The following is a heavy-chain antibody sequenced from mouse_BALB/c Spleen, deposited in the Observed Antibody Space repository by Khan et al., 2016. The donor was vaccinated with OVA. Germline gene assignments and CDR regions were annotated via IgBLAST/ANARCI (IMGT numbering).Heavy chain of an antibody. CDR2: INPSNGYT. CDR1: GYTFTSYT. Sequence: QVQLQQSGAELARPGASVKMSCKASGYTFTSYTIHWIKKRPGPGLEWIGYINPSNGYTNYNQKFKDKATLTTDKSSTTAYLQRSHRTADHSAGYNGVRDGAYHRNDGWFAYWGQGTLVTVSA. V-gene: IGHV1-4*01. D-gene: IGHD2-14*01. CDR3: VRDGAYHRNDGWFAY. J-gene: IGHJ3*01.